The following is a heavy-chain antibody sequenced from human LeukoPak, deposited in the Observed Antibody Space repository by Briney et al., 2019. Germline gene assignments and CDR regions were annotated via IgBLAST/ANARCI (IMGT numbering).Heavy chain of an antibody. V-gene: IGHV4-59*08. CDR3: ARQGRAPAASSLYYFDY. CDR2: IYYSGST. J-gene: IGHJ4*02. D-gene: IGHD2-2*01. CDR1: GGSISSYY. Sequence: SETLSLTCTVSGGSISSYYWSWIRQPPGKGLEWIGYIYYSGSTNYNPSLKSRITISVDTSKNQFSLKLSSVTAADTAVYYCARQGRAPAASSLYYFDYWGQGTLVTVSS.